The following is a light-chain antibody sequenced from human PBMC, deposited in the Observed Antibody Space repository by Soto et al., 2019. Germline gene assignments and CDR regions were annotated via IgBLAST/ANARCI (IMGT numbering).Light chain of an antibody. Sequence: EIVLTQSPATLSLSPGERATLSCRASQSVSSYLAWYQQKPGQAPRLLIYDASNRATGIPARFSGSGSGTDFTLTISSLEPEDFAVYYCQQRTRWPMTFGQGIRLEIK. CDR3: QQRTRWPMT. V-gene: IGKV3-11*01. J-gene: IGKJ5*01. CDR1: QSVSSY. CDR2: DAS.